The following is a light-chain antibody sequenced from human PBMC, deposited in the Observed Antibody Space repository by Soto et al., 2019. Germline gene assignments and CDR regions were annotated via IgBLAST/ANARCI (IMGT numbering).Light chain of an antibody. CDR1: QSISSSY. Sequence: EIVLTQSPGTLSLSPGERATLSCRASQSISSSYLAWYQQKPGQAPRLLIYGASSRATDIPDRFSGSGSGTDFTLPISRLDPEDFAVYYCQQYGSSPITLGQGTRLEIK. CDR2: GAS. J-gene: IGKJ5*01. V-gene: IGKV3-20*01. CDR3: QQYGSSPIT.